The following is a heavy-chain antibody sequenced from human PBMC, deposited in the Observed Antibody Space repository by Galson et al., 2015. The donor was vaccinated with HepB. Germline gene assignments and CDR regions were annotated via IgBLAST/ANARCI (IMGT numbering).Heavy chain of an antibody. V-gene: IGHV3-23*01. D-gene: IGHD3-9*01. CDR3: AKEIYDILTGYHDACDI. CDR2: ISGSGGST. Sequence: SLRLSCAASGFTFSSYAMSWVRQAPGKGLEWVSAISGSGGSTYYADSVKGRFTISRDNSKNTLYLQMNSLRAEDTAVYYCAKEIYDILTGYHDACDIWGQGTMVTVSS. J-gene: IGHJ3*02. CDR1: GFTFSSYA.